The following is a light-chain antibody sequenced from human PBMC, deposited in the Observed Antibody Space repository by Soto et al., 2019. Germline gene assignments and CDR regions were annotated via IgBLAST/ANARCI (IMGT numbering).Light chain of an antibody. V-gene: IGKV3-15*01. CDR2: DAS. Sequence: EVVMTQSPATLSVSPGERATLSCRASQSVSSKLAWYQQKPGQAPRLLIYDASTRATGVPARFGGSGSGTEFTLTISSLQSEDFAVYYCQHYDNWLPTFGQGTRLEIK. CDR3: QHYDNWLPT. CDR1: QSVSSK. J-gene: IGKJ5*01.